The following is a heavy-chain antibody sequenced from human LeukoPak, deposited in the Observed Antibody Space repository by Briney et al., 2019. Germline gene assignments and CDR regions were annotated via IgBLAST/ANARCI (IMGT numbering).Heavy chain of an antibody. CDR1: GYNFPNYW. CDR2: IYPGDSET. Sequence: GESLKISCKASGYNFPNYWIGWVRQMPGRGLEWMGIIYPGDSETRYRPSFQGQVTISADKSITTAYLQWSSLKASDTAIYYCARIHIILRDWDYYGMDVWGQGTTVTVSS. J-gene: IGHJ6*02. CDR3: ARIHIILRDWDYYGMDV. D-gene: IGHD2-21*01. V-gene: IGHV5-51*01.